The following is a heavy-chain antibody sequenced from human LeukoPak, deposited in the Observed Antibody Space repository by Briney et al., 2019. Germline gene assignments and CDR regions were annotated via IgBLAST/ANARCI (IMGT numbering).Heavy chain of an antibody. V-gene: IGHV3-30*09. Sequence: PGGSLRLSCAASGFTFSSHAMHWVRQAPGKGLEWVAIVSYDGEKKFYADSVKGRFAISRDNSKNTLSLQMNSLRPQDTAVYFCAKDRSTYNPWYYSDFWGQGTLVTVSS. J-gene: IGHJ4*02. CDR2: VSYDGEKK. D-gene: IGHD5-24*01. CDR3: AKDRSTYNPWYYSDF. CDR1: GFTFSSHA.